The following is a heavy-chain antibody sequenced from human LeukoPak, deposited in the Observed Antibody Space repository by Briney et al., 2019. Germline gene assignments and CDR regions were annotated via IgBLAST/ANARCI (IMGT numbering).Heavy chain of an antibody. CDR1: GYTFISYG. J-gene: IGHJ4*02. CDR2: ISDYNGNT. Sequence: ASVKVSCKASGYTFISYGISWVRQAPGQGLEWMGWISDYNGNTNYAQKLQGRVTMTTDTSTSTAYMELRSLRSDDTAVYYCARAVGLNYDFWSGYSSFDYWGQGTLVTVSS. CDR3: ARAVGLNYDFWSGYSSFDY. D-gene: IGHD3-3*01. V-gene: IGHV1-18*01.